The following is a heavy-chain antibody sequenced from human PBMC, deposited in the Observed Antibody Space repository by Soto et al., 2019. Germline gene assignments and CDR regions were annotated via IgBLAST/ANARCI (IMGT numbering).Heavy chain of an antibody. Sequence: PGGSLRLSCAASGFTFSNAWMSWVRQAPGKGLEWVGRIKSKTDGGTTDYAAPVKGRFTISRDDSKNTLYLQMNSLKTEDTAVYYCTPHRYCSSTSCYTRDYYYYYGMDVWGQGTTVTVS. J-gene: IGHJ6*02. D-gene: IGHD2-2*02. CDR2: IKSKTDGGTT. V-gene: IGHV3-15*01. CDR3: TPHRYCSSTSCYTRDYYYYYGMDV. CDR1: GFTFSNAW.